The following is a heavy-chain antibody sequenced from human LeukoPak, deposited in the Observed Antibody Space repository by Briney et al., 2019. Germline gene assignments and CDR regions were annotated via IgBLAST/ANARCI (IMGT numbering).Heavy chain of an antibody. V-gene: IGHV3-64*01. D-gene: IGHD1-1*01. CDR1: GFSFSSYA. CDR3: AREWNLANDY. Sequence: PGRSLRLSCAASGFSFSSYAMHWVRQAPGKGLEYVSTINTNGGSTYYANSVKGRFTISRDNSKNTLYLQMGSLRAEDMAVYYCAREWNLANDYWGQGTLVTVSS. J-gene: IGHJ4*02. CDR2: INTNGGST.